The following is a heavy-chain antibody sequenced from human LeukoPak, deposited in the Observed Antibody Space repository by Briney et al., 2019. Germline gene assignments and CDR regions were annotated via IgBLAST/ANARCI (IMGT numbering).Heavy chain of an antibody. D-gene: IGHD6-19*01. J-gene: IGHJ4*02. V-gene: IGHV3-23*01. CDR3: AKDSFKAVAGSFDY. Sequence: KPGGSLRLSCAASGFTFSSYAMSWVHQAPGKGLEWVSAISGSGGSTYYADSVKGRFTISRDNSKNTLYLQMNSLRAEDTAVYYCAKDSFKAVAGSFDYWGQGTLVTVSS. CDR2: ISGSGGST. CDR1: GFTFSSYA.